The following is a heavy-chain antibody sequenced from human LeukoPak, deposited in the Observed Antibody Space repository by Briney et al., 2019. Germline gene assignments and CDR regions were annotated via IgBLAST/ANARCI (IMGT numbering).Heavy chain of an antibody. CDR2: ISGSGGST. J-gene: IGHJ6*02. CDR1: GFTFSSYA. Sequence: GGSLRLSCAASGFTFSSYAMSWVRQAPGKGLEWVSAISGSGGSTYYADSVKGRFTISRDNAKNSLYLQMNSLRAEDTAVYYCARDGEAAVTTVYYYYGMDVWGQGTTVTVSS. D-gene: IGHD4-17*01. CDR3: ARDGEAAVTTVYYYYGMDV. V-gene: IGHV3-23*01.